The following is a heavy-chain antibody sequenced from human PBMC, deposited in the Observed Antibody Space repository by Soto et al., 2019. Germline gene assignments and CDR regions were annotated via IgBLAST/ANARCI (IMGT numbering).Heavy chain of an antibody. V-gene: IGHV1-18*01. D-gene: IGHD1-26*01. CDR1: GYTFTSYG. J-gene: IGHJ2*01. CDR2: ISAYNGNT. Sequence: ASVKVSCKASGYTFTSYGISWVRQAPGQGLEWMGWISAYNGNTNYAQKLQGRVTMTTDTSTSTSYMELRSLRSDDTAMYYCARGSVAGATKGNFDLWGRGTLVTVSS. CDR3: ARGSVAGATKGNFDL.